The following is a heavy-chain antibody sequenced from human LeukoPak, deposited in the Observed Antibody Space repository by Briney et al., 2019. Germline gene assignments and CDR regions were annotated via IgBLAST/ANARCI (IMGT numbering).Heavy chain of an antibody. Sequence: ASVKVSCKASGYTFTSYGISWVRQAPGQGLEWMGWISAYNSNTNYAQKLQGRVTTTTDTSTSTAYMELRSLRSDDTAVYYCARVLFQLLRSNWFDPWGQGTLVTVSS. J-gene: IGHJ5*02. CDR1: GYTFTSYG. V-gene: IGHV1-18*01. CDR3: ARVLFQLLRSNWFDP. D-gene: IGHD2-2*01. CDR2: ISAYNSNT.